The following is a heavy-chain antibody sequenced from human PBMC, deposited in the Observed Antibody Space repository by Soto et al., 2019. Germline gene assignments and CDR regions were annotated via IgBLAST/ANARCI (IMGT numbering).Heavy chain of an antibody. D-gene: IGHD2-8*02. V-gene: IGHV4-31*03. Sequence: QLQLQESGPGLVKPSQTLSLACTVSGGSFSSGGYYWSWIRQLPGKGLEWIGYIYYSGSTYYNPSLKSRFTISLDTSKNQFSLKLSSVTAADTAVYYCARATSFSGHHGYWCQGPLVTVSS. J-gene: IGHJ4*02. CDR2: IYYSGST. CDR3: ARATSFSGHHGY. CDR1: GGSFSSGGYY.